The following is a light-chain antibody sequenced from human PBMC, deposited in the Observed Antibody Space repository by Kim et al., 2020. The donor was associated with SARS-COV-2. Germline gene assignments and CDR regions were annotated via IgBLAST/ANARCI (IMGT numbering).Light chain of an antibody. J-gene: IGLJ1*01. CDR2: RDN. V-gene: IGLV3-9*01. CDR1: DIGRKN. CDR3: QVWDSTTYV. Sequence: SYELTQPLSVSVALGQTATITCGGNDIGRKNVHWYQQKPGQAPVLVIYRDNYRPSGIPERFSGSNSGNTATLTISRAQDGDEADYYCQVWDSTTYVFGSGTKVTVL.